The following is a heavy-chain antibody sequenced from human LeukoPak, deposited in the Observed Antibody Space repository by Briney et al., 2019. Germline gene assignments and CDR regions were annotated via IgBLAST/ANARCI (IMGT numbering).Heavy chain of an antibody. CDR2: IYYSGST. D-gene: IGHD1-26*01. CDR3: ARTTTDILGGYYFDY. CDR1: GGAISSYD. J-gene: IGHJ4*02. V-gene: IGHV4-59*01. Sequence: SETLSLTCTVAGGAISSYDWSWIRQPPGKGLEWIGYIYYSGSTNYNPSLKSRVTISVDTSKNQFSLKLSSVTAADTAVYYCARTTTDILGGYYFDYWGQGTLVTVSS.